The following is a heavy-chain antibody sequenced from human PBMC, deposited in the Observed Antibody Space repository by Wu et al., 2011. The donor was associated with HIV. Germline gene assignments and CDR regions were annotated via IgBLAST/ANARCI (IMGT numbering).Heavy chain of an antibody. CDR2: IIPIFGTA. J-gene: IGHJ4*02. CDR3: ARGGTGGRDILWFGELNY. V-gene: IGHV1-69*05. D-gene: IGHD3-10*01. CDR1: GGTFSSYA. Sequence: KASGGTFSSYAISWVRQAPGQGLEWMGGIIPIFGTANYAQKFQGRVTITTDESTSTAYMELSSLRSEDTAVYYCARGGTGGRDILWFGELNYWGQGTLVTVSS.